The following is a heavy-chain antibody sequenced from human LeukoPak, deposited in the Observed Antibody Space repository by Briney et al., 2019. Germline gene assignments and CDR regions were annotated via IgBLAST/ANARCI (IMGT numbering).Heavy chain of an antibody. CDR2: IYTSGST. V-gene: IGHV4-61*02. CDR1: GGSISSGSYY. J-gene: IGHJ4*02. D-gene: IGHD3-3*01. Sequence: NASETLSLTRTVSGGSISSGSYYWSWIRQPAGKGLEWIGRIYTSGSTNYNPSLKSRVTISVDTSKNQFSLKLSSVTAAGTAVYYCARERTYYDFWSSYFDYWGQGTLVTVSS. CDR3: ARERTYYDFWSSYFDY.